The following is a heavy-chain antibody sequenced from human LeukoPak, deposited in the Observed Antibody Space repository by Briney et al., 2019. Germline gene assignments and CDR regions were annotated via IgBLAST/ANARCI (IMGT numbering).Heavy chain of an antibody. CDR3: ARRISSWNVYIDK. D-gene: IGHD1-1*01. CDR1: GGSLSGYY. V-gene: IGHV4-4*09. CDR2: IYSSGTT. J-gene: IGHJ4*02. Sequence: PSETLSLTCTVSGGSLSGYYCSWIRQTPGKGLEWIGYIYSSGTTNYNRSLQSRVIISLDTPKNQFSLSVTSVTAADTAMYFCARRISSWNVYIDKWGQGRQVTVSS.